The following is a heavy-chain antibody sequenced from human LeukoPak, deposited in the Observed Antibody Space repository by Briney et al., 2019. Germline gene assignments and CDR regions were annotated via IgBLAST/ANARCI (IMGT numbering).Heavy chain of an antibody. Sequence: ASVKVSRKASGYTFTSYAMHWVRQAPGQRLEWMGWINAGNGNTKYSQKFQGRVTITRDTSASTAYMELSSLRSEDTAVYYCAREGPDYYFDYWGQGTLVTVSS. CDR2: INAGNGNT. J-gene: IGHJ4*02. CDR3: AREGPDYYFDY. V-gene: IGHV1-3*01. CDR1: GYTFTSYA.